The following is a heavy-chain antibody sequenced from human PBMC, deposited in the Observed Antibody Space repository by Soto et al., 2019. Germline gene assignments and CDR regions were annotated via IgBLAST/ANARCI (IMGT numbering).Heavy chain of an antibody. CDR3: ARAISGIAIFVVVIPQLAAPTNWFDP. J-gene: IGHJ5*02. D-gene: IGHD3-3*01. CDR1: GYTFTSYY. CDR2: INPSGGST. V-gene: IGHV1-46*01. Sequence: ASVKVSCKASGYTFTSYYMHWVRRAPGQGLEWMGIINPSGGSTSYAQKFQGRVTMTSDTSTSTVYMELSSLRSEDTAVYFCARAISGIAIFVVVIPQLAAPTNWFDPWGQGTLVTVSS.